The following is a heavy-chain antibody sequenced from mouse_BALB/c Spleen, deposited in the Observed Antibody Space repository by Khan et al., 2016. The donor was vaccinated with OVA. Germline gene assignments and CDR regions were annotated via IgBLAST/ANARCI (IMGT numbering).Heavy chain of an antibody. J-gene: IGHJ1*01. CDR1: GFTFSSFG. CDR2: ISSGSSTI. D-gene: IGHD2-1*01. CDR3: ARSGGNFHWYFDV. V-gene: IGHV5-17*02. Sequence: EVELVESGGGLVQPGGSRKLSCAASGFTFSSFGMHWVRQAPKKGLEWVAYISSGSSTIYYVDTVNGRFTISRDNPKNTLFLQMTSLRSEDTAMYYCARSGGNFHWYFDVWGAGTSVTVSS.